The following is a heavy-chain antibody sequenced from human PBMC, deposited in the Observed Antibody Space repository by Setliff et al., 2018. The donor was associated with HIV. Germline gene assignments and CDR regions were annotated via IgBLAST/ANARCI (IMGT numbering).Heavy chain of an antibody. V-gene: IGHV1-2*02. Sequence: ASVKVSCKASGYTFTEYYIHWVRQAPGQGLEWMGWIYPNTGGSNYAQKFQGRVTMTRDTSISTAYMELSRLRSDDTALYYCARSTTADWGQGTMVTVSS. CDR2: IYPNTGGS. J-gene: IGHJ4*02. D-gene: IGHD4-17*01. CDR3: ARSTTAD. CDR1: GYTFTEYY.